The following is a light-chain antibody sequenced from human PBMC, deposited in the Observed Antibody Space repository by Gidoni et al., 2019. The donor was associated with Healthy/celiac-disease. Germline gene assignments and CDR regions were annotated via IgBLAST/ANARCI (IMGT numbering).Light chain of an antibody. Sequence: DIQMTQSPSTLSASVGDRVTITGRASQSISSWLAWYQQKPGKAPKLLIYDASSLESGVPSRFSGSGSGTEFTLTIISLQPDDFATYYCQQYNRYSWTFGQGTKVEIK. CDR1: QSISSW. CDR3: QQYNRYSWT. V-gene: IGKV1-5*01. J-gene: IGKJ1*01. CDR2: DAS.